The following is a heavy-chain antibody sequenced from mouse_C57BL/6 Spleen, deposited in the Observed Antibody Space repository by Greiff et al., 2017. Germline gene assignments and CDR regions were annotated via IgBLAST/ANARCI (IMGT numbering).Heavy chain of an antibody. Sequence: QVQLQQSGAELVRPGASVTLSCKASGYTFTDYEMHWVKQTPLPGLEWIGAIDPETGGTAYNQKFKGKAILTANKSTSTDYMELRSLTSEDSAVYYCTRYLPDYWGQGTTLTVAS. CDR1: GYTFTDYE. J-gene: IGHJ2*01. D-gene: IGHD5-1*01. V-gene: IGHV1-15*01. CDR2: IDPETGGT. CDR3: TRYLPDY.